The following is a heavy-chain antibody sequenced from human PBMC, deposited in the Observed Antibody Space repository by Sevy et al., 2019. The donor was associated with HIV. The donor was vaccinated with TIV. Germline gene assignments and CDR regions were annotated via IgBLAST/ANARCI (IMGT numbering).Heavy chain of an antibody. D-gene: IGHD3-3*01. V-gene: IGHV1-2*05. CDR3: VREDINAPRTLLSFDI. CDR2: INPNSGVT. Sequence: ASVKVSCKTTGYIFSDYNMHWVRQATGQGLEWMALINPNSGVTIYAHNFRGRVSVTRDTSMSTAYMELSGLTSDDTVVYYCVREDINAPRTLLSFDIWGQGTMVTVSS. J-gene: IGHJ3*02. CDR1: GYIFSDYN.